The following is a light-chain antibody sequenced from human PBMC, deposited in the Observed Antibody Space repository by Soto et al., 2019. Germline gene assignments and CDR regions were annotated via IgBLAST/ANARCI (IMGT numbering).Light chain of an antibody. CDR1: QSVSSY. V-gene: IGKV3-11*01. CDR2: DAS. Sequence: EIVLTQSPATLSLSPGERATLSCRASQSVSSYLAWYQQKPGQAPRLLIYDASNRATCIPARFSGSGSGTVFTLTSNSLEPEDFAVYYCQQRTKRPFTFGPATKVDIK. J-gene: IGKJ3*01. CDR3: QQRTKRPFT.